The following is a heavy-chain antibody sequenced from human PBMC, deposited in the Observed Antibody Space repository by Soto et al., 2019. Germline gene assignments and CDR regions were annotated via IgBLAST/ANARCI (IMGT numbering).Heavy chain of an antibody. V-gene: IGHV4-59*01. D-gene: IGHD1-26*01. CDR3: ARAYSGSYHY. CDR1: GGSISSYY. Sequence: QVQLQESGPGLVKPSETLSLTCTVSGGSISSYYWSWIRQPPGKGLEWIGYIYYSGSTNYNPSLKSRVTISVDTSKNQFSLKLSSVTAADTAVYYCARAYSGSYHYWGQGTLVTVSS. J-gene: IGHJ4*02. CDR2: IYYSGST.